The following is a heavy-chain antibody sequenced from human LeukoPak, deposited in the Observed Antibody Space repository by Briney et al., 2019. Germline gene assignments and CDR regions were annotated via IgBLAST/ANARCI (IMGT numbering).Heavy chain of an antibody. J-gene: IGHJ4*02. CDR2: INPNTGDT. V-gene: IGHV1-2*02. CDR1: GYAFSGYD. D-gene: IGHD2-15*01. CDR3: ARVGRADLALWN. Sequence: ASVKVSCKASGYAFSGYDMRWVRQAPGQGLEWMGWINPNTGDTNYAQRFQGRVSMTRDTSISIGYMELSRLRSDDTAVYYCARVGRADLALWNWGQGTLVTVSS.